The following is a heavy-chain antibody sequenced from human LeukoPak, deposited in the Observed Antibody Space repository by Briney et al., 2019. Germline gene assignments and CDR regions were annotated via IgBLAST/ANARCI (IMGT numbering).Heavy chain of an antibody. Sequence: GGSLRLSYAASGFTFSSYEMNWVRQAPGKGLEWVSYISSSGSTKHYADSVKGRLTISRDNSKNTLYLQMNSLRAEDTAVYYCAKSRWSFDYWGQGTLVTVSS. D-gene: IGHD6-13*01. CDR1: GFTFSSYE. CDR2: ISSSGSTK. V-gene: IGHV3-48*03. CDR3: AKSRWSFDY. J-gene: IGHJ4*02.